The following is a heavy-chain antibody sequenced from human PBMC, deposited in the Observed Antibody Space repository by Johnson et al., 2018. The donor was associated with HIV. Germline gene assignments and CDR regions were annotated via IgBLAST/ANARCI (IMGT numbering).Heavy chain of an antibody. CDR2: IKSKTDGGTT. CDR3: TTARNRLWSSSGWTGFWAFDI. Sequence: VQVVESRGVLVQPGGSLRLSCAASGFTVSSNEMSWVRQAPGKGLEWVGHIKSKTDGGTTDYAGPVKGRFTISRDDSKNTLYLEMNSLKIEDTAVYYCTTARNRLWSSSGWTGFWAFDIWGQGTMVTVSS. V-gene: IGHV3-15*01. D-gene: IGHD6-19*01. CDR1: GFTVSSNE. J-gene: IGHJ3*02.